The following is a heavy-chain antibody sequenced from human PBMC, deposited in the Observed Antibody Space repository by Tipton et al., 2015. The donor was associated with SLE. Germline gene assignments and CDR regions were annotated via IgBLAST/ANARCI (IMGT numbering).Heavy chain of an antibody. CDR1: GFTFSSYG. D-gene: IGHD6-19*01. V-gene: IGHV3-21*01. Sequence: SLRLSCAASGFTFSSYGMNWVRQAPGKGLEWVSSISSSSSYIYYADSVKGRFTISRDNAKNSLYLQMNSLRAEDTAVYYCASLIAVAGTNYWGQGTLVTVSS. J-gene: IGHJ4*02. CDR3: ASLIAVAGTNY. CDR2: ISSSSSYI.